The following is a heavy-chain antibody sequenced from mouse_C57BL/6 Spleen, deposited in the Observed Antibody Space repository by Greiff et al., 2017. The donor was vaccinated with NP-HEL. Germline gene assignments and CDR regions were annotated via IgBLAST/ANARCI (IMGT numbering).Heavy chain of an antibody. CDR2: ISDGGSYT. V-gene: IGHV5-4*01. Sequence: EVHLVESGGGLVKPGGSLKLSCAASGFTFSSYAMSWVRQTPEKRLEWVATISDGGSYTYYPDNVKGRFTISRDNAKNHLYLQMSHLKSEDTAMYYCARDDSGGFAYWGQGTLVTVSA. CDR3: ARDDSGGFAY. J-gene: IGHJ3*01. D-gene: IGHD2-4*01. CDR1: GFTFSSYA.